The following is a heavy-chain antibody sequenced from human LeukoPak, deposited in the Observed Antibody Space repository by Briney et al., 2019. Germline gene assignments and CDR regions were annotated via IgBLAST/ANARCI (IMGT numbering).Heavy chain of an antibody. CDR1: GGSISSSSYY. CDR2: LHYSGST. V-gene: IGHV4-39*07. Sequence: PSETLSLTCTVSGGSISSSSYYWGWIRQAPGKGLEWIGRLHYSGSTYYNPSLRSRVTISVDTSKNQFSLKLSSVTAADTAVYYCARVSIAAAGIPFRWGQGTLVTVSS. D-gene: IGHD6-13*01. CDR3: ARVSIAAAGIPFR. J-gene: IGHJ4*02.